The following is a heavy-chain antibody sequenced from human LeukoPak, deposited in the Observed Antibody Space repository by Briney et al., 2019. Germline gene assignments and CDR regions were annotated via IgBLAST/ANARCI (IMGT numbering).Heavy chain of an antibody. D-gene: IGHD3-16*01. V-gene: IGHV3-15*01. CDR3: VWHYFDY. J-gene: IGHJ4*02. CDR1: GFTFSNAW. CDR2: IKNKADGGTT. Sequence: KAGGSLRLSCATSGFTFSNAWMSWARQASGKGLEWVGRIKNKADGGTTDYTVPVKGRFTISRDDAKNTLYLQMDSLISEDTAIYYCVWHYFDYWGQGALVTVSS.